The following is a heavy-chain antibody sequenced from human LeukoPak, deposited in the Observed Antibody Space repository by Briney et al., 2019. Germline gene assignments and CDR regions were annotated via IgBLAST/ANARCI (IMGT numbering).Heavy chain of an antibody. CDR1: GFTFSSFG. D-gene: IGHD3-10*01. V-gene: IGHV3-33*01. J-gene: IGHJ6*03. Sequence: GGSLRLSCAASGFTFSSFGMHWVRQAPGKGLEWVTIIWFDGSKKYYVDSVKGRFTISRDNAKSTLYLQMNSLRAEDTTVYYCARTNVMVRGVGYYYMDFWGKGTTVTVPS. CDR2: IWFDGSKK. CDR3: ARTNVMVRGVGYYYMDF.